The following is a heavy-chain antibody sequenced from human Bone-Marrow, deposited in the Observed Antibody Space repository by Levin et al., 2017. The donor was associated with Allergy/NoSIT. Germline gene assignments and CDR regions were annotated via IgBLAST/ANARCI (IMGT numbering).Heavy chain of an antibody. CDR3: ARERGVAARDLFEDWYFDL. CDR1: GGSISGSY. J-gene: IGHJ2*01. CDR2: IFHSGTT. V-gene: IGHV4-59*01. D-gene: IGHD6-25*01. Sequence: SETLSLTCSVSGGSISGSYWTWIRHSQGKGLEWIADIFHSGTTNYNPSLKSRVTISEDMSKNQISLKLSSVTAADTAVYYCARERGVAARDLFEDWYFDLWGRGTLVTVSS.